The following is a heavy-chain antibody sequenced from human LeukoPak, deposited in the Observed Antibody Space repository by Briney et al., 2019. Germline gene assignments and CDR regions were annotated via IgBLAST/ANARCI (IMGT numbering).Heavy chain of an antibody. D-gene: IGHD4-17*01. CDR3: ASTPTTVKYNWFDP. CDR2: IYYSGST. CDR1: GGSISSSSYY. J-gene: IGHJ5*02. V-gene: IGHV4-39*01. Sequence: SETLSLTCTVSGGSISSSSYYWGWIRQPPGKGLERIGSIYYSGSTYYNLSLKSRVTISVDTSKNQFSLKLSSVTAADTAVYYSASTPTTVKYNWFDPWGQGTLVTVSS.